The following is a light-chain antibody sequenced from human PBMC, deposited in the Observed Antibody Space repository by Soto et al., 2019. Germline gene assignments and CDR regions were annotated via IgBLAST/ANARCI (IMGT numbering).Light chain of an antibody. Sequence: QSALTQPASVSGSPGQSIIISCTGTSSDVGGYNYVSWYQQHPGKAPKLMIYDVSNRPSGVSNRFSGSKSGNTASLTISGLQAEDEADYYCSSYTSSSTFHYVFGTGTKLTVL. CDR3: SSYTSSSTFHYV. CDR1: SSDVGGYNY. V-gene: IGLV2-14*01. CDR2: DVS. J-gene: IGLJ1*01.